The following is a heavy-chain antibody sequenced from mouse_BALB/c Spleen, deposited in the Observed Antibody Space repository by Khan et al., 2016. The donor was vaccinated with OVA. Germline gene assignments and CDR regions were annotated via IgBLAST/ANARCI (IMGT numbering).Heavy chain of an antibody. Sequence: QLEESGPGQVKPSQSLSLTCTVTGYSITSDYAWNWIRQFPGNKLEWMAYINYSGSTSYNPSLKGRISITRDTSKNQFFLQLNSVTTEDTATYYCARDYYGSSYFDYWRQGTTLTVSS. CDR1: GYSITSDYA. CDR3: ARDYYGSSYFDY. V-gene: IGHV3-2*02. D-gene: IGHD1-1*01. J-gene: IGHJ2*01. CDR2: INYSGST.